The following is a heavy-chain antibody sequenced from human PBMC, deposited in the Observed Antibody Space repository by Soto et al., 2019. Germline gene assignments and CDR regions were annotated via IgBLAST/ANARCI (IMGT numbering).Heavy chain of an antibody. V-gene: IGHV3-64*01. D-gene: IGHD2-2*01. CDR1: GFTFSSYA. J-gene: IGHJ6*03. CDR3: ARLMGYCSSTSCYYYMDV. CDR2: ISSNGGST. Sequence: SLRLSCAASGFTFSSYAMHWVRQAPGKGLEYVSAISSNGGSTYYANSVKGRFTISRDNSKNTLYLQMGSLRAEDMAVYYCARLMGYCSSTSCYYYMDVWGKGTTVTVSS.